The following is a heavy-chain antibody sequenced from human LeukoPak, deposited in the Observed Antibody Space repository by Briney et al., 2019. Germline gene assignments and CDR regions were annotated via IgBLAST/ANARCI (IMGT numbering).Heavy chain of an antibody. Sequence: GASVKVSCKASGYTFTSYDINWVRQATGQGLEWMGWMNPNSGNTGYAQKFQGRVTMTRDTSISTAYMELSRLRSDDTAVYYCARDLQELWFGESDYYYYYMDVWGKGTTVTVSS. CDR2: MNPNSGNT. CDR1: GYTFTSYD. D-gene: IGHD3-10*01. V-gene: IGHV1-8*02. CDR3: ARDLQELWFGESDYYYYYMDV. J-gene: IGHJ6*03.